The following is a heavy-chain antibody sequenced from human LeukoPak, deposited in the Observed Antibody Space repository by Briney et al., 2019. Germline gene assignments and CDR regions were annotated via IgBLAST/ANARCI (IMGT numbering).Heavy chain of an antibody. CDR3: AKDPTFGVRGVNDAFDV. CDR2: IKEDGSDK. J-gene: IGHJ3*01. D-gene: IGHD3-10*01. CDR1: GFTFSNSW. Sequence: GGSLRLSCLASGFTFSNSWMAWVRQAPGRGLEWVANIKEDGSDKQYVDSVRGRFTISRDNAKNSVSLQMDGLRAEDTAVYYCAKDPTFGVRGVNDAFDVWGQGTMVIVSS. V-gene: IGHV3-7*03.